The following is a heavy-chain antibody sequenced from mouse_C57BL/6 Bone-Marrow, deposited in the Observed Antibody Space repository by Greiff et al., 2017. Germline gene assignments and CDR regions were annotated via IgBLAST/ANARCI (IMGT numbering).Heavy chain of an antibody. Sequence: VQLQQSGAELVRPGTSVKVSCKASGYAFTNYLIEWVKQRPGQGLEWIGVINPGSGGTNYNEKFKGKATLTADKSSSTAYMQLSSLTSEDSAVYFCARGIYAGYYTYAMDYWGQGTSVTVSS. V-gene: IGHV1-54*01. CDR1: GYAFTNYL. CDR2: INPGSGGT. J-gene: IGHJ4*01. D-gene: IGHD2-3*01. CDR3: ARGIYAGYYTYAMDY.